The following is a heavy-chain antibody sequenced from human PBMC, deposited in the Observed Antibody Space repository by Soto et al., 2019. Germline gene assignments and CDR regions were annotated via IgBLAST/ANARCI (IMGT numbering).Heavy chain of an antibody. Sequence: QVQLVQSGAEVKKPGASVKVSCKASGYTFTSYDINWVRQATGQGLEWMGWMNPNSGNTGYAQKFQGRVTMTRNTSISTAYMELSSLRSEETAVYYCARDGWPSGYDSYYYYGMDVWGQGTTVTVSS. V-gene: IGHV1-8*01. CDR3: ARDGWPSGYDSYYYYGMDV. CDR1: GYTFTSYD. J-gene: IGHJ6*02. CDR2: MNPNSGNT. D-gene: IGHD5-12*01.